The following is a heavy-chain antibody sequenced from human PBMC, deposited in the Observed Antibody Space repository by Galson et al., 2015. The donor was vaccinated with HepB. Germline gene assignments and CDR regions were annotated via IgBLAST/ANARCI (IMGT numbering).Heavy chain of an antibody. Sequence: SVKVSCKASGYTFTGYYMHWVRQAPGQGLEWMGRINPNSGGTNYAQKFQGRVTMTRDTSISTAYMELSRLRSDDTAVYYCARDSLVGEFQGVIPFDYWGQGTLVTVSS. D-gene: IGHD3-10*01. CDR3: ARDSLVGEFQGVIPFDY. CDR1: GYTFTGYY. J-gene: IGHJ4*02. V-gene: IGHV1-2*06. CDR2: INPNSGGT.